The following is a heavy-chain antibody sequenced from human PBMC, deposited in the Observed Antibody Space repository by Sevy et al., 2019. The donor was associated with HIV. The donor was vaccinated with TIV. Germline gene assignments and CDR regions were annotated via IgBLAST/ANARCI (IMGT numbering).Heavy chain of an antibody. CDR3: ATDSVLLKGRYYDSSGYYLHY. J-gene: IGHJ4*02. Sequence: ASVKVSCKVSGYIFTELSMHWVRQAPGKELESMGGFDPEDGETIYAQKFQGRVTMTEDTSTDTAYMDLSSLRSEDTAVYYCATDSVLLKGRYYDSSGYYLHYWGQGTLVTVSS. D-gene: IGHD3-22*01. V-gene: IGHV1-24*01. CDR1: GYIFTELS. CDR2: FDPEDGET.